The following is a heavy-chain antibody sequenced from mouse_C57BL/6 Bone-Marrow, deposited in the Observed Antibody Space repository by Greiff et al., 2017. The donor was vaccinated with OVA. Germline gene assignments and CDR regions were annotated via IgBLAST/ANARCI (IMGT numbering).Heavy chain of an antibody. V-gene: IGHV1-50*01. CDR1: GYTFTSYW. CDR2: IDPSDSYT. Sequence: QVQLQQPGAELVKPGASVKLSCKASGYTFTSYWMQWVKQRPGQGLEWIGEIDPSDSYTNYNQKFKGKATLTVDTSSSTTYMQLSRLTTEDSAVYYFETGDGLGWCCDVWGTGTAVTVSS. J-gene: IGHJ1*03. D-gene: IGHD3-2*01. CDR3: ETGDGLGWCCDV.